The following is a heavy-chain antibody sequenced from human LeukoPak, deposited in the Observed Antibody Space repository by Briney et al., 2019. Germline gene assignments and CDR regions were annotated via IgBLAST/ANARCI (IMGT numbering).Heavy chain of an antibody. J-gene: IGHJ4*02. CDR1: GFILSAYE. Sequence: GVSLRLSCAASGFILSAYEMNWVRQAPGQGLEWVSVISPTSTYYAESVKGRFTISRDNAKNSLYLQMSSLRAEDTAVYYCASRRVAVPSTRAFDYWGQGTLVTVSS. D-gene: IGHD2-21*01. CDR2: ISPTST. V-gene: IGHV3-48*03. CDR3: ASRRVAVPSTRAFDY.